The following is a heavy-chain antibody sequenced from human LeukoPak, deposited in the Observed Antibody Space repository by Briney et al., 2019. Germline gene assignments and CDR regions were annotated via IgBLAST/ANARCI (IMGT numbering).Heavy chain of an antibody. CDR1: GYSFTSYW. Sequence: GESLKISCKGSGYSFTSYWIGWVRQMPGKGLEWMGIIYPVDSDTRYSPSFQGQVTISADKSISTAYLQWSSLKASDTAMYYCARSGIVGAKDYYYMDVWGKGTTVTVSS. CDR2: IYPVDSDT. CDR3: ARSGIVGAKDYYYMDV. D-gene: IGHD1-26*01. J-gene: IGHJ6*03. V-gene: IGHV5-51*01.